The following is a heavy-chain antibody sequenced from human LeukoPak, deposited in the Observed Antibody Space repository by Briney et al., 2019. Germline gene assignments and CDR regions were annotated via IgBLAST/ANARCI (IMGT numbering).Heavy chain of an antibody. V-gene: IGHV4-38-2*01. D-gene: IGHD3-22*01. J-gene: IGHJ4*02. CDR2: VYYRGRT. CDR1: DYSISSGDY. Sequence: SETLSLTCAVSDYSISSGDYWGWIRQPPGEVLKGIGSVYYRGRTHYSPSLKNRVTISVDKYKNQFSLKARIVTAADTALYYCARNDSSGYFDYWGQGTLVTVSS. CDR3: ARNDSSGYFDY.